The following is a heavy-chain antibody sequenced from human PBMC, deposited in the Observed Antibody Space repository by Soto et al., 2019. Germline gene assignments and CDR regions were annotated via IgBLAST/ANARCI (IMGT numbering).Heavy chain of an antibody. V-gene: IGHV3-30*18. CDR2: ISYDGSSK. D-gene: IGHD3-3*01. CDR3: AKDLGAIFGVVAYGMDV. Sequence: HPGGSLRLSCAASGLTFSTYGMHWVRQAPGKGLEWVAVISYDGSSKYYADSVKGRFTISRDNSKNTLYLQMNSLRAEDTAVFYCAKDLGAIFGVVAYGMDVWGQGTTVTVSS. J-gene: IGHJ6*02. CDR1: GLTFSTYG.